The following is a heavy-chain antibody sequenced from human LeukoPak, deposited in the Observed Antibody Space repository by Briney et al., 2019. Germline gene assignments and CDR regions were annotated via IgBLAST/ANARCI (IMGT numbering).Heavy chain of an antibody. CDR2: IFYSGST. CDR1: SDSISADY. V-gene: IGHV4-59*01. D-gene: IGHD5-12*01. CDR3: ARSRAYDYHVDN. J-gene: IGHJ4*02. Sequence: ASETLSLTCTVSSDSISADYWSWIRQPPGKGLEWIGYIFYSGSTNYNPSLKSRVTISVDTSKNQFSLKLTSVTAADTAVYYCARSRAYDYHVDNWGQGTLVTVSS.